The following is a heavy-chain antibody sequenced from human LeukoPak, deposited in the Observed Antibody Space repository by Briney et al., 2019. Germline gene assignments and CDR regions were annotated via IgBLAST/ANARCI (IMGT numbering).Heavy chain of an antibody. V-gene: IGHV3-30*02. CDR1: GFTFSSYG. CDR2: VWYDGSNR. D-gene: IGHD6-19*01. Sequence: QPGGSLRLSCAASGFTFSSYGMHWVRQPPGKRREWVAFVWYDGSNRDYAESVKGRFTTSRDNSKNTLYLQMNSLIVEDTAVYYCAKSGYSSGWYGPADFDYWGQGTLVTVSS. J-gene: IGHJ4*02. CDR3: AKSGYSSGWYGPADFDY.